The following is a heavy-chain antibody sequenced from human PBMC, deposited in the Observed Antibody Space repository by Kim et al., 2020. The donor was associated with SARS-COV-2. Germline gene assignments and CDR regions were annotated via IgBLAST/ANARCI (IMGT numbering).Heavy chain of an antibody. D-gene: IGHD5-12*01. J-gene: IGHJ5*02. CDR1: GFTFTNAW. CDR3: PAGCIGCVVATTWGS. Sequence: GGSLRLSCAASGFTFTNAWMSWVRQAPGKGLEWVSRIKSKTDGATIDYAAPVKDRFTISRDDSTNTPYMERNSLKTEDTGIYYCPAGCIGCVVATTWGSWGPGTLVTVSS. V-gene: IGHV3-15*01. CDR2: IKSKTDGATI.